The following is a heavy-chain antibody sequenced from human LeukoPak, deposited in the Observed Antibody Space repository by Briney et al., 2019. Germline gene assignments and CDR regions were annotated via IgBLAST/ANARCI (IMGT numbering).Heavy chain of an antibody. V-gene: IGHV1-18*01. J-gene: IGHJ4*02. CDR1: GYTFTSYG. Sequence: ASVKVSCKASGYTFTSYGISWVRQAPGQGLEWMGWISAYNGNTNYAQKFQGRVTMTEDTSTDTAYMELSSLRSEDTAAYYCATVNSYWGQGTLVTVSS. CDR3: ATVNSY. D-gene: IGHD4-23*01. CDR2: ISAYNGNT.